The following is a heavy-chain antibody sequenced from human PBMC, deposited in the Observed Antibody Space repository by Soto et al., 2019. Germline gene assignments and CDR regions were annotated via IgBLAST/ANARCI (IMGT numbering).Heavy chain of an antibody. V-gene: IGHV4-31*03. Sequence: QVQLQESGPGLVKPSQTLSLTCTVSGGSISSGSYYWSWIRQLPGKGLEWIGYIYYSGSTYYNPSRKSRVTISVDTSKNQFSLKLNSVTAADTAVYYCATRTDYYYGSGSLGGMDVWGQGTTVTVSS. CDR3: ATRTDYYYGSGSLGGMDV. J-gene: IGHJ6*02. CDR1: GGSISSGSYY. CDR2: IYYSGST. D-gene: IGHD3-10*01.